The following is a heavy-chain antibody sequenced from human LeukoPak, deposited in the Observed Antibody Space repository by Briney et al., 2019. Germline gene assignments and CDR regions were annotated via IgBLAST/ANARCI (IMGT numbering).Heavy chain of an antibody. V-gene: IGHV1-2*02. D-gene: IGHD3-22*01. Sequence: ASVKVSCKAPGYTFTGYYMHWVRQAPGQGLECMRWINPNSGGTNYAQKFQGRVTMTRDTSISTAYMELSRLRSDDTAVYYCARGGELYYYDSSDRRGVDYWGQGTLVTVSS. CDR2: INPNSGGT. CDR1: GYTFTGYY. CDR3: ARGGELYYYDSSDRRGVDY. J-gene: IGHJ4*02.